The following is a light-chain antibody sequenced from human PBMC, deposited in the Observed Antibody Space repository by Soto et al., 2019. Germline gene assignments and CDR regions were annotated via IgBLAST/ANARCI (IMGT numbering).Light chain of an antibody. CDR2: EVS. Sequence: QSALTQPPSASGSPGQSVTISCTGTSSDVGGYNYVSWYQQHPGKVPKLMIYEVSERPSGVPDRFSGFRSGNTASLTVSGLQAEDEADYFCSSYAGSNNYVFGTGTKVTVL. V-gene: IGLV2-8*01. J-gene: IGLJ1*01. CDR3: SSYAGSNNYV. CDR1: SSDVGGYNY.